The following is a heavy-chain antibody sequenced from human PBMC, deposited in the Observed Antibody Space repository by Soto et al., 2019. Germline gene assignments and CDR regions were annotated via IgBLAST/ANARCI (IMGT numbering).Heavy chain of an antibody. CDR3: ARVLKQQLVANYYYYMDV. J-gene: IGHJ6*03. V-gene: IGHV3-53*04. CDR2: IYSGGST. Sequence: GGSLRLSCAASGFTVSSNYMSWVRQAPGKGLEWVSVIYSGGSTYYADSVKGRFTISRHNSKNTLYLQMNSLRAEDTAVYYCARVLKQQLVANYYYYMDVWGKGTTVTVSS. D-gene: IGHD6-13*01. CDR1: GFTVSSNY.